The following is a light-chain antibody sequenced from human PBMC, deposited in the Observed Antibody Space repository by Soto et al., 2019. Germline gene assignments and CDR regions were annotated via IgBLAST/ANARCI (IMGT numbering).Light chain of an antibody. Sequence: AIQMTQSPPSLSASVGDRVTITCRASQGISNDLAWYQQKPGKAPKLLIYAASNLQGGVPSRFSGRGSGRDFTLTISSLQPEDFATYYCQQDYNSPYTFGQGTKLEIK. CDR1: QGISND. J-gene: IGKJ2*01. V-gene: IGKV1-6*01. CDR2: AAS. CDR3: QQDYNSPYT.